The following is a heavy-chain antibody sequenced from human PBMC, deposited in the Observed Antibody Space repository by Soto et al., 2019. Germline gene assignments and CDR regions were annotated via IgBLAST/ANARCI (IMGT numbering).Heavy chain of an antibody. V-gene: IGHV3-33*08. CDR1: GFTFNTYG. CDR3: ARDHEYGDPFYYYYYMDV. CDR2: ICYDGSSK. J-gene: IGHJ6*03. Sequence: GGSLRLSCTTSGFTFNTYGMHWVRQAPGKGLEWVAIICYDGSSKYYADSVKGRFTISRDNSKNTLYLQMNSLRAEDTAVYYCARDHEYGDPFYYYYYMDVWGKGTTVTVSS. D-gene: IGHD4-17*01.